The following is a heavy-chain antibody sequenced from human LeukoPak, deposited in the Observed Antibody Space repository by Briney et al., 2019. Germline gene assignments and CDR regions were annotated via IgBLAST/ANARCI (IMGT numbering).Heavy chain of an antibody. CDR2: IYYSGST. CDR3: ARLRSGITFGGVIAGFDP. D-gene: IGHD3-16*02. J-gene: IGHJ5*02. Sequence: SETLSLTCTVSDGSISSSSYYWGWIRQPPGKGLEWIGSIYYSGSTYYNPSLKSRVTISVDTSKNQFSLKLSSVTAADTAVYYCARLRSGITFGGVIAGFDPWGQGTLVTVSS. CDR1: DGSISSSSYY. V-gene: IGHV4-39*01.